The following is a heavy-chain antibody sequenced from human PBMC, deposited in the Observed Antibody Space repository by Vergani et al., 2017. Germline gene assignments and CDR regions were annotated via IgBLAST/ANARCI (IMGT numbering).Heavy chain of an antibody. CDR1: GDSVSSNSAA. D-gene: IGHD6-13*01. J-gene: IGHJ3*02. CDR2: TYYRSKGYN. Sequence: QVQLQQSGPGLVKPSQTLSLTCAISGDSVSSNSAAWNWIRQSPSRGLEWLGRTYYRSKGYNDYAVSVKSRITINPDTSKIQFSLQLNSVTPEDTAVYYCARENLIASADPLSFDIWGQGTMVTVSS. CDR3: ARENLIASADPLSFDI. V-gene: IGHV6-1*01.